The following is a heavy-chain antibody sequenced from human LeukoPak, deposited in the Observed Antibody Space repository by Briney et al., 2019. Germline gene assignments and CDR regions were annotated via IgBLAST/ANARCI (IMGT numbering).Heavy chain of an antibody. J-gene: IGHJ4*02. Sequence: SETLSLTCAVSGGSISSSNWWSWVRQPPGKGLEWIGEIYHSGSTNYNPSLKSRVTISVDKSKIQFSLKLSSVTAADTAVYYYARVYGSGSYYKDYFDYWGQGTLVTVSS. CDR1: GGSISSSNW. CDR2: IYHSGST. D-gene: IGHD3-10*01. CDR3: ARVYGSGSYYKDYFDY. V-gene: IGHV4-4*02.